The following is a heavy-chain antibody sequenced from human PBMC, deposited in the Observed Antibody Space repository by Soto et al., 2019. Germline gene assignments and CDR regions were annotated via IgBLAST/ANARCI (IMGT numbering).Heavy chain of an antibody. CDR1: GYTFTRYG. Sequence: VKVSCKASGYTFTRYGISWVRQAPGQGLEWMGWISGYNGDTNYAQKFQDRVSMTIDTSTGTAYMELRSLTSDDTAIYYCAKNGQPPYYYYGLDVWGQGIKVTVSS. V-gene: IGHV1-18*01. J-gene: IGHJ6*02. CDR2: ISGYNGDT. CDR3: AKNGQPPYYYYGLDV. D-gene: IGHD2-8*01.